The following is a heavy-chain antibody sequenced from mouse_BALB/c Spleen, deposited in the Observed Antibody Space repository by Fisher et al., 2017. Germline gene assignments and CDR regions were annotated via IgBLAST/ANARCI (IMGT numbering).Heavy chain of an antibody. Sequence: KFKGKATLTADTSSSTAYMQLSSLASEDSALYYCARSYAMDYWGQGTSVTVSS. CDR3: ARSYAMDY. V-gene: IGHV1-63*02. J-gene: IGHJ4*01.